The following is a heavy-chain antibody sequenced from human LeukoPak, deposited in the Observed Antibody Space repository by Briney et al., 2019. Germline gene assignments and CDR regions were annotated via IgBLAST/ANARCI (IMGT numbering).Heavy chain of an antibody. CDR2: IYTSGST. CDR1: GGSISSYY. Sequence: KPSETLSLTCTVSGGSISSYYWSWIRQPAGKGLEWIGRIYTSGSTNYNPSLKSRVTMSVDTSKNQFSLKLSSVTAADTAVYYCARGRYYDILGVPGWFDPWGQGTLVTVSS. J-gene: IGHJ5*02. CDR3: ARGRYYDILGVPGWFDP. D-gene: IGHD3-9*01. V-gene: IGHV4-4*07.